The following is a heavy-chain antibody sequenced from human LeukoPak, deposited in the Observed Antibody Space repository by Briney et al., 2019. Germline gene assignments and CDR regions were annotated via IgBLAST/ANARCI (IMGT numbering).Heavy chain of an antibody. Sequence: ASVKVSCKASGYTFTSYYMHWVRQAPGQGLEWMGIINPSGGSTSYAQKFQGRVTMTRDTSSSTFYMELRSLQSEDTAVYYCARDGEYYDSSGSYFDYWGQGTLVTVSS. CDR3: ARDGEYYDSSGSYFDY. J-gene: IGHJ4*02. CDR1: GYTFTSYY. D-gene: IGHD3-22*01. CDR2: INPSGGST. V-gene: IGHV1-46*01.